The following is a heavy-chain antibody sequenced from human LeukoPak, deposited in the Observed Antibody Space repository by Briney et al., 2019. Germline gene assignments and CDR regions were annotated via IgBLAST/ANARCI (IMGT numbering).Heavy chain of an antibody. Sequence: GGSLRLSCAASGFTFSSYSMNWVRQAPGKGLEWVSSISSSSSYIYYADSLKGRFTTSRDNAKNSLYLQMNSLRAEDTAVYYCARDLIRPDTYCSGGSCHIDYWGQGTLVTVSS. D-gene: IGHD2-15*01. CDR1: GFTFSSYS. CDR3: ARDLIRPDTYCSGGSCHIDY. V-gene: IGHV3-21*01. CDR2: ISSSSSYI. J-gene: IGHJ4*02.